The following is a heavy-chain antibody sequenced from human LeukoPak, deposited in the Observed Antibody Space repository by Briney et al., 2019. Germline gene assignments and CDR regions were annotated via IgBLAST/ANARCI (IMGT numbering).Heavy chain of an antibody. D-gene: IGHD2-15*01. CDR3: ARGPYCSGGSCYSGNFDY. CDR2: INPNSGGT. V-gene: IGHV1-2*02. Sequence: ASVKVSCKASGYTFTSYYMHWVRQAPGQGLEWMGWINPNSGGTNYAQKFQGRVTMTRDTSISTAYMELSRLRSDDTAVYYCARGPYCSGGSCYSGNFDYWGQGTLVTVSS. J-gene: IGHJ4*02. CDR1: GYTFTSYY.